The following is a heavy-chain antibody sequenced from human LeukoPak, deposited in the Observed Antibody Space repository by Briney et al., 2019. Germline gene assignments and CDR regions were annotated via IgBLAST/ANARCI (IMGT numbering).Heavy chain of an antibody. CDR3: ARLAGEEQLAVAGDY. CDR1: GGSFSGYY. V-gene: IGHV4-34*01. Sequence: SETLSLTCAVYGGSFSGYYWSWIRQPPGKGLEWIGEINHSGNTNYNPSLKSRVTISVDTSKNQFSLKLSSVTAADTAVYYCARLAGEEQLAVAGDYWGQGTLVTVSS. D-gene: IGHD6-6*01. CDR2: INHSGNT. J-gene: IGHJ4*02.